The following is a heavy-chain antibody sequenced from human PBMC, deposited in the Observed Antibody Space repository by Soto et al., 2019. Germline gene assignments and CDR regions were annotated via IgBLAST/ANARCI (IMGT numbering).Heavy chain of an antibody. V-gene: IGHV1-69*01. CDR3: ARDPGYCSGGSCLGYYYGMDV. D-gene: IGHD2-15*01. CDR2: IIPIFGTA. Sequence: QVQLVQSGAEVKKPGSSVKVSCKASGGTFSSYAISWVRQAPGQGLEWMGRIIPIFGTANYAQKFQSIVTITADESTSTAYMELSSLRSEDTAVYYCARDPGYCSGGSCLGYYYGMDVWGQGTTVTVSS. J-gene: IGHJ6*02. CDR1: GGTFSSYA.